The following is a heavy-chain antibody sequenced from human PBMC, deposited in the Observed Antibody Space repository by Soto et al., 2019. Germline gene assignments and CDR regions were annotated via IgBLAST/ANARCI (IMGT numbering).Heavy chain of an antibody. D-gene: IGHD3-3*01. V-gene: IGHV6-1*01. J-gene: IGHJ4*02. CDR3: ARHPDYDFWSGYYSFAY. CDR1: GDSVSSNSAA. Sequence: SQTLSLTCAISGDSVSSNSAAWNWIRQSPSRGLEWLGRTYYRSKWYNDYAVSVKSRITINPDTSKNQFSLQLNSVTPEDTAVYYCARHPDYDFWSGYYSFAYWAQGTAVPVSS. CDR2: TYYRSKWYN.